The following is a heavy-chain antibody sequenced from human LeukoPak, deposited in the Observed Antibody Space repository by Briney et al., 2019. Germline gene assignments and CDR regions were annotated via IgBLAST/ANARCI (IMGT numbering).Heavy chain of an antibody. Sequence: SETLSLTCTVSGGSVSSSNYYWGRLRQPPGKGLEWIGIVYYRGSTYYNPSLQSRVTISVDTSKNDFSLILSSVTDAATAIYYCARRHYSDATDVGGFDYWGQGTLVTVSS. CDR1: GGSVSSSNYY. CDR2: VYYRGST. CDR3: ARRHYSDATDVGGFDY. D-gene: IGHD3-22*01. V-gene: IGHV4-39*02. J-gene: IGHJ4*02.